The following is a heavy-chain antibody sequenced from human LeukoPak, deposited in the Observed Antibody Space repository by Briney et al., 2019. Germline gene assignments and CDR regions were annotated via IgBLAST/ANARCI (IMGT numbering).Heavy chain of an antibody. CDR2: MNPNSGNT. Sequence: ASVKVSCKASGYTFTSYDINWVRQATGQGLEWMGWMNPNSGNTGYAQKFQGRVTMTRNTSISTAYMELSSLRSEDTAVYYCATNLGYSSSWFLGGDYWGQGTLVTVSS. CDR1: GYTFTSYD. V-gene: IGHV1-8*01. J-gene: IGHJ4*02. D-gene: IGHD6-13*01. CDR3: ATNLGYSSSWFLGGDY.